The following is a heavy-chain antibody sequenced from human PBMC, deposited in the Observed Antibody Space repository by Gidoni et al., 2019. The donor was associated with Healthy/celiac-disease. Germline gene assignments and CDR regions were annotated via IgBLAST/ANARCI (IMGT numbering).Heavy chain of an antibody. V-gene: IGHV4-4*07. CDR3: AREDLGVGATLIWFDP. D-gene: IGHD1-26*01. Sequence: QVQLQESGPGLVKPSETLSLTCTVSGGSISSYYWSWIRQPAGKGLEWIGRIYTSGSTNYNPSLKSRVTMSVDTSKNQFSLKLSSVTAADTAVYYCAREDLGVGATLIWFDPWGQGTLVTVSS. CDR1: GGSISSYY. J-gene: IGHJ5*02. CDR2: IYTSGST.